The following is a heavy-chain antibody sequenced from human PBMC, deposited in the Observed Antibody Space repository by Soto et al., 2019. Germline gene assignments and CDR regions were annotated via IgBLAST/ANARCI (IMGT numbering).Heavy chain of an antibody. D-gene: IGHD2-21*02. CDR2: ISGGGGNT. CDR1: GFTFGNYG. V-gene: IGHV3-23*01. Sequence: DVQLLESGGGLVQPGGSLRLSCATSGFTFGNYGMNWVRQAPGKGLEWVSGISGGGGNTYYADSVKGRFTISRDPSKNTVFREMNSLRAEDTAVYYCAKGFIVVVAVLRPDDAFDVWGQGTRVTVSS. CDR3: AKGFIVVVAVLRPDDAFDV. J-gene: IGHJ3*01.